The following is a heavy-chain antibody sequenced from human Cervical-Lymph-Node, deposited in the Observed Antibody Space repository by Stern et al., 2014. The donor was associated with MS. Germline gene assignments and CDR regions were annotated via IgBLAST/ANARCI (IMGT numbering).Heavy chain of an antibody. CDR1: GFTFSSYS. CDR3: ARDPITMVRGVIY. CDR2: INSSGSHI. D-gene: IGHD3-10*01. J-gene: IGHJ4*02. V-gene: IGHV3-21*01. Sequence: EEQLVESGGGLVKPGGSLRLSCAASGFTFSSYSMNWVRQAPGKGLGGVAYINSSGSHIYYADSVKGRFTISRDNAKNSLYLQMNSLRAEDTAVYYGARDPITMVRGVIYWGQGTLVTVSS.